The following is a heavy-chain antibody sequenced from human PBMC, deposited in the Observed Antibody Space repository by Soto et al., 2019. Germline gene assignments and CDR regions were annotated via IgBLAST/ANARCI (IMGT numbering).Heavy chain of an antibody. Sequence: GGSLRLSCAASGFTFSSYTMSWVRQAPGRGLEWVSVISGSGGSPYYADSVQGRFTISRDNPKNTLYLQMNSLRAEDTAIYYCAKARCSSTTCYVPDYWGQGTLVTVSS. V-gene: IGHV3-23*01. CDR1: GFTFSSYT. D-gene: IGHD2-2*01. CDR2: ISGSGGSP. J-gene: IGHJ4*02. CDR3: AKARCSSTTCYVPDY.